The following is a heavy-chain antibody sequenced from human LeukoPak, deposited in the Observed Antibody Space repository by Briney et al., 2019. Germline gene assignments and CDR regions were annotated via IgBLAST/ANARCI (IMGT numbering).Heavy chain of an antibody. V-gene: IGHV3-20*04. CDR1: GFTFDDYG. CDR3: ARVYSSGYFDAFDI. J-gene: IGHJ3*02. Sequence: GGSLRLSCAASGFTFDDYGMSWVRQAPGKGLEWVSGINWNGGSTGYADSVKGRFTISRDNAKDSLYLQMNSLRAEDTALYYCARVYSSGYFDAFDIWGQGTMVTVSS. CDR2: INWNGGST. D-gene: IGHD3-22*01.